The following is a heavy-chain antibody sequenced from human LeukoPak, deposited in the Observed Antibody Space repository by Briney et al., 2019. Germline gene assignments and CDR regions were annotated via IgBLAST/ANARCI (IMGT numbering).Heavy chain of an antibody. CDR2: IYHSGST. CDR3: ARPVIDTAMAGGFDY. CDR1: GYSISSGYY. J-gene: IGHJ4*02. D-gene: IGHD5-18*01. V-gene: IGHV4-38-2*02. Sequence: PSETLSLTCTVSGYSISSGYYWGWIRQPPGKGLEWVGIIYHSGSTYYNPSLKSRVTISVDTSKNQFSLKLSSVTAADTAVYYCARPVIDTAMAGGFDYWGQGTLVTVSS.